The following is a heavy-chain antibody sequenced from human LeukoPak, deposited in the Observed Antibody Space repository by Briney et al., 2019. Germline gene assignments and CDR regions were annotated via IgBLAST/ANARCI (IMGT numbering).Heavy chain of an antibody. CDR2: INHSGST. V-gene: IGHV4/OR15-8*01. CDR3: ASLGGNYYDSSGYYVDYFDY. J-gene: IGHJ4*02. Sequence: SETLSLTCVVSGGSVTSGNWWSWIRQPPGKGLEWIGEINHSGSTNYNPSLKSRVTISVDTSKNQFSLKLSSVTAADTAVYYCASLGGNYYDSSGYYVDYFDYWGQGTLVTVSS. D-gene: IGHD3-22*01. CDR1: GGSVTSGNW.